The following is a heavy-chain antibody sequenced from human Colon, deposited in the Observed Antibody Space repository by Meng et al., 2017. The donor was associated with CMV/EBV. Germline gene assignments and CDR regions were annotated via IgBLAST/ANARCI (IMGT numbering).Heavy chain of an antibody. CDR1: GFTFNTFW. CDR3: VRYENLQHGMDV. J-gene: IGHJ6*02. Sequence: GESLKISCAASGFTFNTFWMTWVRQAPGKGLEWVANIKEDGSGQWYGDSVKGRFTISRDNARKSLYLQMNSLRAEDTALYYCVRYENLQHGMDVWGQGTTVTVSS. V-gene: IGHV3-7*01. CDR2: IKEDGSGQ. D-gene: IGHD1-1*01.